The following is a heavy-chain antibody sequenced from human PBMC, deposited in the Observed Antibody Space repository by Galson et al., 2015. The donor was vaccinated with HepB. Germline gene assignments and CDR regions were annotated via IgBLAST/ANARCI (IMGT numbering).Heavy chain of an antibody. Sequence: QSGAEVKKPGESLKISCKGSGYSFTSYWIGWVRQMPGKGLEWMGIFYPGDSDTRYNPSFQGQVTISADNSITTAYLQWSSLKASDTAMYYCTRLPYDSIGWRFDNWGQGTLVTVSS. CDR3: TRLPYDSIGWRFDN. CDR1: GYSFTSYW. D-gene: IGHD3-22*01. CDR2: FYPGDSDT. V-gene: IGHV5-51*03. J-gene: IGHJ4*02.